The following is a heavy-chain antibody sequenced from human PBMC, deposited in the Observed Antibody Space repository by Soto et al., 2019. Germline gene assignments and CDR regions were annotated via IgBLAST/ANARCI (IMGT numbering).Heavy chain of an antibody. CDR1: GGSVNGYY. Sequence: SETLSPTCAVYGGSVNGYYWNWIRQPPGKGREWIGGINHTGRTHYNPPLKNRVTISLDTSKTQLSPSMSSVTAAHTAIYFCVARITFVRVLVSPFDPWGQGTQVTVSS. J-gene: IGHJ5*02. CDR3: VARITFVRVLVSPFDP. D-gene: IGHD3-16*01. CDR2: INHTGRT. V-gene: IGHV4-34*01.